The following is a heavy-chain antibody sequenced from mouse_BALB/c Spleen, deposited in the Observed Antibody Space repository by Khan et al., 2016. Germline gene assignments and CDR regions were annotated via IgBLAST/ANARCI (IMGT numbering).Heavy chain of an antibody. D-gene: IGHD2-1*01. Sequence: VQLQQSGAELVRSGASVRLSCTASGFNIKDYYIHWVKQRPEQGLEWIGWIDPENGATEYAPKLQGKATMTADTSSNTAYLQLSRLTSEDTAVYYCNAIYYGNYIYFDYWGQGTTLTVSS. CDR3: NAIYYGNYIYFDY. V-gene: IGHV14-4*02. CDR1: GFNIKDYY. J-gene: IGHJ2*01. CDR2: IDPENGAT.